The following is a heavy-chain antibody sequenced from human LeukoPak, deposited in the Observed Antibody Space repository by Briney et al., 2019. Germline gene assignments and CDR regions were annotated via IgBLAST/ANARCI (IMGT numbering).Heavy chain of an antibody. Sequence: AGGSLRLSCGASGFIFSNYGMHWVRQDPGKGLEWVAFTRSDGSDKYYTSSVKGRFTISRDNSKNMLYLQMNSLRIEDTAVYYCGKHDSASDYWGQGTLVTVSS. CDR1: GFIFSNYG. CDR2: TRSDGSDK. J-gene: IGHJ4*02. D-gene: IGHD1-26*01. CDR3: GKHDSASDY. V-gene: IGHV3-30*02.